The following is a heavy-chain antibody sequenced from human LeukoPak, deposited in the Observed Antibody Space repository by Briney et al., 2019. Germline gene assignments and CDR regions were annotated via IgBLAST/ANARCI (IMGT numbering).Heavy chain of an antibody. D-gene: IGHD4-17*01. Sequence: PSETLSLTCTVSGGSISSSSYYWGWIRQPPGKGLEWIGSIYYSGSTYYNPSLKSRVTISVDTSKNQFSLKLSSVTAADTAVYYCARSTMTTVPYFDYWGQGTLVTVSS. CDR2: IYYSGST. CDR1: GGSISSSSYY. V-gene: IGHV4-39*07. J-gene: IGHJ4*02. CDR3: ARSTMTTVPYFDY.